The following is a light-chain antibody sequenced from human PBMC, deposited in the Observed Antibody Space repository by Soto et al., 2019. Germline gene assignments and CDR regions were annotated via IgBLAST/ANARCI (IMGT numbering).Light chain of an antibody. J-gene: IGKJ1*01. CDR2: GTS. Sequence: EIVLAQSPGTLSLSPGERATLSCRASQSINSNYIAWYQQKPGQAPRLLIYGTSSRATGIPDRFSGSGSGTDFTLTIIRLEREDFAVYYCQQYGSSPKTFGQGTKVDIK. V-gene: IGKV3-20*01. CDR1: QSINSNY. CDR3: QQYGSSPKT.